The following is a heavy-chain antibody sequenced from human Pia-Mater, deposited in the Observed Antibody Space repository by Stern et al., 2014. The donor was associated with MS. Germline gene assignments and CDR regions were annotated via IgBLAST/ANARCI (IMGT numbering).Heavy chain of an antibody. CDR3: ARVYNGYDWFDY. D-gene: IGHD5-12*01. Sequence: VQLVESGPGLVKPSGTLSLSCAVSGDSISNTNWWGWVRQPPGMGLELIGEIYHSGSTNYNSSLKSRVTKSVDKSKNQVSLERTSVTAADTAVYYCARVYNGYDWFDYWGQGTLVTVSS. V-gene: IGHV4-4*02. CDR2: IYHSGST. CDR1: GDSISNTNW. J-gene: IGHJ4*02.